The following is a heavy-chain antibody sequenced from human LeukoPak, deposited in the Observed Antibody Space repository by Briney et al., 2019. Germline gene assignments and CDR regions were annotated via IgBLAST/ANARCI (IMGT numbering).Heavy chain of an antibody. CDR3: AKKQQAGTGWNYMDV. Sequence: GGSLSLSCAASGFPFSSYAMSWARQAPGKGLEWVSAISGSGGSTYYADSVKARFTISRDNSRNTVYLHMNSLRAEDTAVYHCAKKQQAGTGWNYMDVWGTGTTVTVSS. V-gene: IGHV3-23*01. D-gene: IGHD1-1*01. CDR2: ISGSGGST. J-gene: IGHJ6*03. CDR1: GFPFSSYA.